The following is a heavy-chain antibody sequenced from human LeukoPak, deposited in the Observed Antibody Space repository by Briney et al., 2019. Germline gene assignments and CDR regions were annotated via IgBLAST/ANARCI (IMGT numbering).Heavy chain of an antibody. CDR2: INHSGST. Sequence: PSETLSLTCAVYGGSFSGYYWSWIRQPPGKGLEWIGEINHSGSTNYNPSLKSRVTISVDTSQNQFSLKLGSVTAADTAVYYCAYGSGSHYYFDYWGQGTLVTVSS. CDR1: GGSFSGYY. J-gene: IGHJ4*02. CDR3: AYGSGSHYYFDY. D-gene: IGHD3-10*01. V-gene: IGHV4-34*01.